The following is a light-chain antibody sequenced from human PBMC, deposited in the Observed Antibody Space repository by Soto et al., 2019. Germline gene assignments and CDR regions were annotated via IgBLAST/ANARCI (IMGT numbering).Light chain of an antibody. V-gene: IGKV3-20*01. CDR2: GAS. CDR3: KQYGRSHMYT. J-gene: IGKJ2*01. CDR1: QSLSGNY. Sequence: EIVLTQSSGTLSLSPGERATLSCRASQSLSGNYLAWYQQKPGQPPRLLIYGASTRATGIPDRFSGSGSGTDFTLTISRLEPEDFAVYTCKQYGRSHMYTFGQGTKLEIK.